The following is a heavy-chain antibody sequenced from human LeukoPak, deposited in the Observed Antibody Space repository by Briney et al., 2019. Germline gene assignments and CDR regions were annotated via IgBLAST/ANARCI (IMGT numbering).Heavy chain of an antibody. V-gene: IGHV4-59*08. CDR3: ARSLITMIVVVDAFDI. CDR1: GGSISSYY. CDR2: IYYSGST. Sequence: SETLSLTCTVSGGSISSYYWSWIRQPPGKGLEWIGYIYYSGSTNYNPSLKSRVTISVDTSKNQFSLKLSSVTAADTAVYYCARSLITMIVVVDAFDIWGQGTMVTVSS. D-gene: IGHD3-22*01. J-gene: IGHJ3*02.